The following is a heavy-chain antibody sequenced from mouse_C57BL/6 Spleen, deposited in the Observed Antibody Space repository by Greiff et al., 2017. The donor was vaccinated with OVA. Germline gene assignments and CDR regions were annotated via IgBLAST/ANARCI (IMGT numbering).Heavy chain of an antibody. V-gene: IGHV14-1*01. CDR2: IDPEDGDT. J-gene: IGHJ3*01. Sequence: EVQLVESGAELVRPGASVKLSCTASGFNIKDYDMHWVRQRPEQGLEWIGRIDPEDGDTEYAPKFQGKATMTAEKSCNTAYLQFSSLTSEDTAVYFCTTDYYGSSYAAWFAYWGQGTLVTVSS. CDR3: TTDYYGSSYAAWFAY. D-gene: IGHD1-1*01. CDR1: GFNIKDYD.